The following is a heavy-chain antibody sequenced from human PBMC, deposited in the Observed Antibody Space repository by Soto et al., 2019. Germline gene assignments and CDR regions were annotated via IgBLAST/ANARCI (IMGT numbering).Heavy chain of an antibody. CDR1: GFTFSSYG. CDR2: ISYDGSNK. V-gene: IGHV3-30*18. J-gene: IGHJ4*02. D-gene: IGHD3-10*01. CDR3: AKDRPTGAQTYDY. Sequence: GGSLRLSCAASGFTFSSYGMHWVRQAPGKGLEWVAVISYDGSNKYYADSVKGRFTISRDNSKNTLYLQMNSLRAEDTAVYYCAKDRPTGAQTYDYWGQGTLVTVSS.